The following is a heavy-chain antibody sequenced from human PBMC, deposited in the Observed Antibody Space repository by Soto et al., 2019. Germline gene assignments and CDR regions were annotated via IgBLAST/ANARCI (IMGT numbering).Heavy chain of an antibody. J-gene: IGHJ3*02. V-gene: IGHV1-69*06. CDR1: GGTFSSYA. CDR2: IIPIFGTA. Sequence: ASVKVSCKASGGTFSSYAISWVRQAPGQGLEWMGGIIPIFGTANYAQKFQGRVTITADKSTSTAYMELSSLRSEDTAVYYCARDPGGGVVVVAATRGAFDIWGQGTMVTVSS. D-gene: IGHD2-15*01. CDR3: ARDPGGGVVVVAATRGAFDI.